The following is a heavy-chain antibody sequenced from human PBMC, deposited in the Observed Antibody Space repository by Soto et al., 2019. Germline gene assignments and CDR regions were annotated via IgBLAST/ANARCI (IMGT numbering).Heavy chain of an antibody. D-gene: IGHD3-10*01. Sequence: ASVKVSCRASGYTFTSYAMHWVRQAPGQRLEWMGWINAGNGNTKYSQKFQGRVTITRDTSASTAYMELSSLRSEDTAVYYCARVLSGGSGSYFLYYYYGMDVWGQGTTVTVSS. V-gene: IGHV1-3*01. CDR2: INAGNGNT. CDR3: ARVLSGGSGSYFLYYYYGMDV. J-gene: IGHJ6*02. CDR1: GYTFTSYA.